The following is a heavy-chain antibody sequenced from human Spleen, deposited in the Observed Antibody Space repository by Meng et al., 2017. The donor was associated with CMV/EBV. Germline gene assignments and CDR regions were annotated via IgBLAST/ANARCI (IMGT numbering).Heavy chain of an antibody. CDR1: GGTISSFA. Sequence: SVKVSCKASGGTISSFAISWVRQAPGQGLEWMGGILPIFGTANYAQRLQGRVTITTDESTNTAYMELRRLRYEDTAMYYCAREGGLGTTRIFDPWGQGTLVTVSS. CDR2: ILPIFGTA. CDR3: AREGGLGTTRIFDP. V-gene: IGHV1-69*05. J-gene: IGHJ5*02. D-gene: IGHD4-11*01.